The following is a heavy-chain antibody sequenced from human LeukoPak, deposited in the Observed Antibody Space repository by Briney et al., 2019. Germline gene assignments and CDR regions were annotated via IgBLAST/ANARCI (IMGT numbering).Heavy chain of an antibody. D-gene: IGHD1-26*01. Sequence: SQTLSLTCAISGDSFSSNSAAWNWIRQSPSRGLEWLGRTYYRSKWHNDYAGSVKSRITINPDTSKNQFSLELNSVTPEDTAVYYCARGGYYALDYWGQGTLVTVSS. CDR3: ARGGYYALDY. J-gene: IGHJ4*02. CDR1: GDSFSSNSAA. CDR2: TYYRSKWHN. V-gene: IGHV6-1*01.